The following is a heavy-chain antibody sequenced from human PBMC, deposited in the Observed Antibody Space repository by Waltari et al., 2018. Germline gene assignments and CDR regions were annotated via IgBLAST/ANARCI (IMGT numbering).Heavy chain of an antibody. Sequence: QVQLVQSGAEVKKPGSSVKVFCKASGGTFSSYAISWGRQATGQGLEWMGGIIPIFGTANYAQKFQGRVTITADKSTSTAYMGLSSLRSEDTAVYYCAREEGLYQLLKNWFDPWGQGTLVTVSS. CDR3: AREEGLYQLLKNWFDP. CDR1: GGTFSSYA. D-gene: IGHD2-2*01. J-gene: IGHJ5*02. CDR2: IIPIFGTA. V-gene: IGHV1-69*14.